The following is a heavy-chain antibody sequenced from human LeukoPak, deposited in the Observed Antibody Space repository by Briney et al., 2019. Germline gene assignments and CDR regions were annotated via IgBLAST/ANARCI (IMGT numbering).Heavy chain of an antibody. V-gene: IGHV2-5*02. D-gene: IGHD3-22*01. CDR1: GFSLSTSGVG. J-gene: IGHJ4*02. CDR2: IYWDDDK. CDR3: AHSPGGMIVVDYYFDY. Sequence: ESGPTLVKPTQTLTLICTFSGFSLSTSGVGVGWIRQPPGKALEWLALIYWDDDKRYSPSLKSRLTITKDTSKNQVVLTMTNMDPVDTATYYCAHSPGGMIVVDYYFDYWGQGTLVTVSS.